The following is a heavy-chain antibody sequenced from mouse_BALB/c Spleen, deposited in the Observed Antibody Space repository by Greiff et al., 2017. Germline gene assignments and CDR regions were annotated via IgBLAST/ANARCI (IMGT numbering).Heavy chain of an antibody. Sequence: VQLQQSGAELVKPGASVKLSCTASGFNIKDTYMHWVKQRPEQGLEWIGRIDPANGNTKYDPKFQGKATITADTSSNTAYLQLSSLTSEDTAVYYCALHYHGSSEDWYFDGRGAGTTVTVSS. D-gene: IGHD1-1*01. J-gene: IGHJ1*01. V-gene: IGHV14-3*02. CDR1: GFNIKDTY. CDR2: IDPANGNT. CDR3: ALHYHGSSEDWYFDG.